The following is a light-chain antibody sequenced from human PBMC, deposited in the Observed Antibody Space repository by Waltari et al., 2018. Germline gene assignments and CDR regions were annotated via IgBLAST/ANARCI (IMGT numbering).Light chain of an antibody. J-gene: IGLJ1*01. Sequence: QSALTQPRSVSGSPGQSVTISCTGTSSDVGGSNYVPWYQQHPGKAPKLMIYEVSNRPSGVSDRFSGSKSGNTASLTISGLQAEDEADYYCCSYAGSYTFAVFGTGTKVTV. CDR1: SSDVGGSNY. CDR2: EVS. V-gene: IGLV2-11*01. CDR3: CSYAGSYTFAV.